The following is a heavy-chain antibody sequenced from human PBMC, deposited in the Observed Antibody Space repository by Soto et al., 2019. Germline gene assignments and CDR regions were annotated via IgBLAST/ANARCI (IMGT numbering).Heavy chain of an antibody. CDR3: AAMPYCSGGSCPYFDY. J-gene: IGHJ4*02. CDR1: GGTFSSYT. V-gene: IGHV1-69*02. Sequence: QVQLVQSGAEVKKPGSSVKVSCKASGGTFSSYTISWVRQAPGQGLEWMGRIIPILGIANYAQKFQGRVTISADKSTSSAYMELSSLRSDDTAVYYCAAMPYCSGGSCPYFDYWGQGTLVTVSS. CDR2: IIPILGIA. D-gene: IGHD2-15*01.